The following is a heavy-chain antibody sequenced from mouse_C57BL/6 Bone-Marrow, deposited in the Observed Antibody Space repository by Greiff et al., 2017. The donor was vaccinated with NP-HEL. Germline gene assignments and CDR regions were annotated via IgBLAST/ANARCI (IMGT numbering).Heavy chain of an antibody. CDR2: ISDGGSYT. J-gene: IGHJ3*01. V-gene: IGHV5-4*03. Sequence: DVMLVESGGGLVKPGGSLKLSCAASGFTFSSYAMSWVRQTPEKRLEWVATISDGGSYTYYPDNVKGRFTISRDNAKNNLYLQMSHLKSEDTAMYYCARALYSNYPFAYWGQGTLVTVSA. CDR3: ARALYSNYPFAY. D-gene: IGHD2-5*01. CDR1: GFTFSSYA.